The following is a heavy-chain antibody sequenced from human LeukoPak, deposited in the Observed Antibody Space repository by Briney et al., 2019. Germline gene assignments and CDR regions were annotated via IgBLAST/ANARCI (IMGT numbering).Heavy chain of an antibody. V-gene: IGHV4-59*12. CDR2: IYYSGST. J-gene: IGHJ3*02. Sequence: PSETLSLTCTVSGGSISSYYWSWIRQPPGKGLEWIGYIYYSGSTNYNPSLKSRVTISVDTSKNQFSLKLSSVTAADTAVYYCARNRGFRYSSSWDAFDIWGQGTMVTVSS. D-gene: IGHD6-13*01. CDR3: ARNRGFRYSSSWDAFDI. CDR1: GGSISSYY.